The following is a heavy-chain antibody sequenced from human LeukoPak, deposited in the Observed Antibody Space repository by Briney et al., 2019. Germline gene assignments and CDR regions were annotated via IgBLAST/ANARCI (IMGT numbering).Heavy chain of an antibody. CDR3: ARRGRDDYNSWGPFDY. CDR1: GLTFSSYS. V-gene: IGHV3-21*01. D-gene: IGHD5-24*01. CDR2: ITSSSSYI. J-gene: IGHJ4*02. Sequence: GGSLRLSCAASGLTFSSYSMNWVRQAPGKGLEWVSLITSSSSYIYYADSVKGRFTISRDNAKNSLYLQMNSLRAEDTAVYYCARRGRDDYNSWGPFDYWGQGALVTVSS.